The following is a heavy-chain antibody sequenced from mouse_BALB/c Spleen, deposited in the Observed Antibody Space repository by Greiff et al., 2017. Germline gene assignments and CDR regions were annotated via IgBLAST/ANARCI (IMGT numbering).Heavy chain of an antibody. V-gene: IGHV3-6*02. CDR1: GYSITRGYY. CDR2: ISYDGSN. Sequence: DSGPGLVKPSQSLSLTCSVTGYSITRGYYWNWIRQFPGNKLEWMGYISYDGSNNYNPSLKNRISITRDTSKNQFFLKLNSVTTEDTATYYCARGGDYYGNPFAYWGQGTLVTVSA. J-gene: IGHJ3*01. D-gene: IGHD2-1*01. CDR3: ARGGDYYGNPFAY.